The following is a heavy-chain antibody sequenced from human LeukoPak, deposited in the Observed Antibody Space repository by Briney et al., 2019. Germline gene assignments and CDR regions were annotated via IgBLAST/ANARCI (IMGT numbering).Heavy chain of an antibody. CDR3: ARDGRLQYTNYYYYGMDV. Sequence: GGSLRLSCAASGFTFSSYWMSWVRQAPGKGLEWVANIKQDGSEKYYVDSVKGRFTISRDNAKNSPYLQMNSLRAEDTAVYYCARDGRLQYTNYYYYGMDVWGQGTTVTVSS. V-gene: IGHV3-7*01. CDR1: GFTFSSYW. D-gene: IGHD4-11*01. CDR2: IKQDGSEK. J-gene: IGHJ6*02.